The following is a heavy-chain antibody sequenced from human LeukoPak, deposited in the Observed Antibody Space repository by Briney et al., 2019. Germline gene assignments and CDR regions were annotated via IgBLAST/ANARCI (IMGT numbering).Heavy chain of an antibody. V-gene: IGHV4-39*02. Sequence: SETLSLTCTVSGGSISSSNYFWGWIRQPPGEGLEWIGSFYYSGSTYYNPSLKSRVTISVDTSKNQFSLKLSSVTAADTAVYYCAREIAADGDHNWFDPWGQGTLVTVSS. D-gene: IGHD6-13*01. J-gene: IGHJ5*02. CDR3: AREIAADGDHNWFDP. CDR2: FYYSGST. CDR1: GGSISSSNYF.